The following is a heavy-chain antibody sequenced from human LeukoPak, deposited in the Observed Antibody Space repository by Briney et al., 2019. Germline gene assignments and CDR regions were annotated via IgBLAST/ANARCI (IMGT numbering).Heavy chain of an antibody. Sequence: ASVKVSCKASGYTFTSYYMHWVRQAPGQGLEWMGIINPSGGSTSYAQKFQGRVTMTRDTSISTAYMELSRLRSDDTAVYYCASPDVDTAMVTYYYYYGMDVWGQGTTVTVSS. CDR2: INPSGGST. D-gene: IGHD5-18*01. J-gene: IGHJ6*02. V-gene: IGHV1-46*01. CDR1: GYTFTSYY. CDR3: ASPDVDTAMVTYYYYYGMDV.